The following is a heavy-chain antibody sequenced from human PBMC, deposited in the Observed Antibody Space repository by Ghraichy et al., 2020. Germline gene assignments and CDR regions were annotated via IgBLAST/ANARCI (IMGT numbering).Heavy chain of an antibody. D-gene: IGHD5-24*01. CDR2: IKQDGSAQ. Sequence: GGSLRLSCAASGFTFSNSWMSWVRQAPGKGLEGVANIKQDGSAQYYVDSVEGRFTISRDNAKNSLYLQMNSLRAEDTAVYFCAREGRDGYNYGPLGYWGQGTLVTVSS. J-gene: IGHJ4*02. CDR3: AREGRDGYNYGPLGY. V-gene: IGHV3-7*01. CDR1: GFTFSNSW.